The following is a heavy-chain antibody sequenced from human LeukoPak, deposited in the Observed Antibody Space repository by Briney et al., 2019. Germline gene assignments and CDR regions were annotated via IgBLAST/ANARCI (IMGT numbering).Heavy chain of an antibody. CDR3: AKTVVVVAATNFDY. CDR1: GFTFSNYW. CDR2: IKADGSEK. D-gene: IGHD2-15*01. V-gene: IGHV3-7*03. J-gene: IGHJ4*02. Sequence: GGSLRLSCAASGFTFSNYWISWVRQAPEKGLEWVANIKADGSEKQYVDSVKGRFTISRDNSKNTLYLQMNSLRAEDTAVYYCAKTVVVVAATNFDYWGQGTLVTVSS.